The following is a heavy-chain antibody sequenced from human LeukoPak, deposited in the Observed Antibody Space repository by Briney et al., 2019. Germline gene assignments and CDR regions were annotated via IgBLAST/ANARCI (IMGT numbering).Heavy chain of an antibody. CDR1: GFSFSGHW. CDR3: ARGPNSNWSGLDF. D-gene: IGHD6-6*01. CDR2: ISPTGSTT. J-gene: IGHJ4*02. Sequence: GGYLRLSCTASGFSFSGHWMHWARQLPGKGLVWVSRISPTGSTTSYADSVKGRFTVSRDNAKNTLYLQVNNLRAEDTAVYYCARGPNSNWSGLDFWGQGTLLTVSS. V-gene: IGHV3-74*01.